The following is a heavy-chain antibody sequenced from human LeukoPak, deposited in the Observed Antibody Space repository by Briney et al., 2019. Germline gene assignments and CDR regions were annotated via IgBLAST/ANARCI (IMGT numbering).Heavy chain of an antibody. CDR1: GGSFSGYY. CDR3: ARGKVEYYYDSSGYYRYYYGMDV. J-gene: IGHJ6*02. V-gene: IGHV4-34*01. CDR2: INHSGST. Sequence: SETLSLTCAVYGGSFSGYYWSWIRQPPGKGLEWIGEINHSGSTNYNPSLKSRVTISVGTSKNQFSLKLSSVTAADTAVYYCARGKVEYYYDSSGYYRYYYGMDVWGQGTTVTVSS. D-gene: IGHD3-22*01.